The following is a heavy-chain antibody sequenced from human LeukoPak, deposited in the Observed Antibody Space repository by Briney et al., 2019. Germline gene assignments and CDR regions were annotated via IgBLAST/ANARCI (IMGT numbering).Heavy chain of an antibody. Sequence: PSETLSLTCTVSGGSVSSGSYYWSWIRQPPGKGLEWIGYIYYSGSTNYNPSLKSRVTISVDTSKNQFSLKLSSVTAADTAVYYCARVFVVPADIWYFDLWGRGTLVTVSS. J-gene: IGHJ2*01. D-gene: IGHD2-2*01. CDR1: GGSVSSGSYY. CDR2: IYYSGST. CDR3: ARVFVVPADIWYFDL. V-gene: IGHV4-61*01.